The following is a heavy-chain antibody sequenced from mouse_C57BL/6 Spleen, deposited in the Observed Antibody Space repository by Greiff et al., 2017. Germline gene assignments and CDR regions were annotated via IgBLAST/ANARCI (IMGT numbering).Heavy chain of an antibody. CDR1: GYTFTDYE. J-gene: IGHJ2*01. D-gene: IGHD1-1*01. CDR2: IDPETGGT. CDR3: TAYYGGRGYFDD. Sequence: VKVVESGAELVRPGASVTLSCKASGYTFTDYEMHWVKQTPVHGLEWIGAIDPETGGTAYNQKFKGKAILTADKSSSTAYMELRSLTSEDSAVYYCTAYYGGRGYFDDWGQGTTLTVSS. V-gene: IGHV1-15*01.